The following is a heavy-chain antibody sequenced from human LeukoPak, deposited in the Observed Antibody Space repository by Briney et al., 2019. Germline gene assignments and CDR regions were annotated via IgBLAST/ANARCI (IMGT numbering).Heavy chain of an antibody. Sequence: ASVKVSCKASGYTFTGYYMHWVRQAPGQGLEWMGWMNPNSGNTGYAQKFQGRVTMTRNTSISTAYMELSSLRSEDTAVYYCARGGRNYYDSSGYYPWGQGTLVTVSS. J-gene: IGHJ5*02. CDR2: MNPNSGNT. V-gene: IGHV1-8*02. CDR1: GYTFTGYY. CDR3: ARGGRNYYDSSGYYP. D-gene: IGHD3-22*01.